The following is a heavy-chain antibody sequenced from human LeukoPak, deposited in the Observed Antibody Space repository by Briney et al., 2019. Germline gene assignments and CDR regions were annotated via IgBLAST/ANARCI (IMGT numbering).Heavy chain of an antibody. V-gene: IGHV3-7*01. D-gene: IGHD3-16*02. CDR2: IKQDGSEK. Sequence: GGSLRLPCAASGFTFSSYWMSWVRQAPGKGLEWVANIKQDGSEKYYVDSVKGRFTISRDNAKNSLYLQMNSLRAEDTAVYYCARDLGVIVHPSDYWGQGTLVTVSS. CDR3: ARDLGVIVHPSDY. J-gene: IGHJ4*02. CDR1: GFTFSSYW.